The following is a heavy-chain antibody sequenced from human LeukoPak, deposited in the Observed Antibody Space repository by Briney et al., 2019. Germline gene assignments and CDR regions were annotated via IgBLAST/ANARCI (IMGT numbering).Heavy chain of an antibody. D-gene: IGHD3-22*01. V-gene: IGHV1-18*01. CDR3: ARDFDDSSQGYYFDY. CDR1: GYTFTSYG. CDR2: ISPYNGNT. Sequence: GASVKVSCTASGYTFTSYGISWVRQAPGQGLEWMGWISPYNGNTNYAQKLQGRVTMTTDTSTSTAYMELRSLRSDDTAVYYCARDFDDSSQGYYFDYWGQGTLVTVSS. J-gene: IGHJ4*02.